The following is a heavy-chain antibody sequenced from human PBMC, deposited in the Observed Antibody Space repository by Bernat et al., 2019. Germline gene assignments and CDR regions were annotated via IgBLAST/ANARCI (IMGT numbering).Heavy chain of an antibody. J-gene: IGHJ4*02. CDR1: GFTFSSYD. V-gene: IGHV3-13*01. CDR3: AREGSFDDFDY. D-gene: IGHD2-15*01. Sequence: EVQLVESGGGLVQPGGSLRLSCAASGFTFSSYDMHWVRQATGKGLEWVSAIGTAGDTYYPGSVKGRFTISRENAKNSLYLQMNNLRAEDTAVYYCAREGSFDDFDYWGQGTLVTVSS. CDR2: IGTAGDT.